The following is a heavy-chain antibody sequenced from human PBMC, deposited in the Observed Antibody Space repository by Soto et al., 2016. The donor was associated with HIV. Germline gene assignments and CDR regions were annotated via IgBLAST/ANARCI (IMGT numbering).Heavy chain of an antibody. V-gene: IGHV1-8*03. D-gene: IGHD2-2*01. CDR3: ARTLSSRFDF. CDR2: LNPENGKT. J-gene: IGHJ4*02. Sequence: QVQLVQSGAEVKKPGASVKVSCKASGYTFTSYGISWVRQAPGQGPEWMGWLNPENGKTGYAQKFQGRVIITRDISTATVYMEVTSLTLEDTAIYFCARTLSSRFDFWGQGTLVTVSS. CDR1: GYTFTSYG.